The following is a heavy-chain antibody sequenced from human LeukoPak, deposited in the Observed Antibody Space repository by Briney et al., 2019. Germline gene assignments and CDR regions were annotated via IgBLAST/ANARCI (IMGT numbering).Heavy chain of an antibody. D-gene: IGHD3-22*01. Sequence: GGSLRLSCAASGFMFSNYAMSWVRQAPGRGLGWVSSLSGSSGTAYYAESVKGRFAISRDNSKNTLYLQMNSLRAEDTAVYYCAGHEGYHYDSSGGEFDIWGQGTQVTVSS. J-gene: IGHJ4*02. CDR2: LSGSSGTA. V-gene: IGHV3-23*01. CDR3: AGHEGYHYDSSGGEFDI. CDR1: GFMFSNYA.